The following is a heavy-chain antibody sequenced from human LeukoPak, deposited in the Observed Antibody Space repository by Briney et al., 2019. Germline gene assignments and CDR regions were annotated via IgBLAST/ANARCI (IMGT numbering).Heavy chain of an antibody. D-gene: IGHD4/OR15-4a*01. CDR3: ALGVLTAAGANFDY. J-gene: IGHJ4*02. CDR1: GFTFSSYG. CDR2: ISYDGSNK. V-gene: IGHV3-30*03. Sequence: PGGSLRLSCAASGFTFSSYGMHWVRQAPGKGLEWVAVISYDGSNKYYADSVKGRFTISRDNSKNTLYLQMNSLRAEDTAVYYCALGVLTAAGANFDYWGQGTLVTVSS.